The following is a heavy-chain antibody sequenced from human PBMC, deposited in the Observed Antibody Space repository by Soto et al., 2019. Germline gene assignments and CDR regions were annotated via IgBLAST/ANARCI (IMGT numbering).Heavy chain of an antibody. CDR1: GFTFSSYG. CDR3: ARDIAAAGTSYYYDGMDV. V-gene: IGHV3-33*01. D-gene: IGHD6-13*01. J-gene: IGHJ6*02. CDR2: IWYDGSNK. Sequence: PGGSLRLSCAASGFTFSSYGMHWVRQAPGKGLEWVAVIWYDGSNKYYADSVKGRFTISRDNSKNTLYLQMNSLRAEDTAVYYCARDIAAAGTSYYYDGMDVWGQGTTVTVSS.